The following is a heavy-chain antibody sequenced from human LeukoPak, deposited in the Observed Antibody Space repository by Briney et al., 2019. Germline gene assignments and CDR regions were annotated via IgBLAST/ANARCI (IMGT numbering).Heavy chain of an antibody. Sequence: ASERVSCKASGYTFTNYGITWVRQAPGQGLEWMGWISAYSGNTNYVQKFQGRVTMATDTSTSTAYMELRSLRSDDTAVYYCARDIATVVHQDWGQGTLVTVSS. CDR1: GYTFTNYG. V-gene: IGHV1-18*01. CDR2: ISAYSGNT. CDR3: ARDIATVVHQD. J-gene: IGHJ4*02. D-gene: IGHD2-2*01.